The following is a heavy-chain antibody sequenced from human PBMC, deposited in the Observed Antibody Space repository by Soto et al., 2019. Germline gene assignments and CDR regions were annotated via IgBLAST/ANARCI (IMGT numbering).Heavy chain of an antibody. D-gene: IGHD2-15*01. J-gene: IGHJ4*02. CDR3: ARHTPAIAITDH. V-gene: IGHV4-39*01. Sequence: QLPLQESGPGLVKPSETLSLTCTVSGGSISSSSYYWGWIRQPPGKGLEWIGSSYYSGSTYYNPSLKSRVTISGDTSKNQFSLKLSSVTAADTAVYYCARHTPAIAITDHWGQGTRVTVSS. CDR2: SYYSGST. CDR1: GGSISSSSYY.